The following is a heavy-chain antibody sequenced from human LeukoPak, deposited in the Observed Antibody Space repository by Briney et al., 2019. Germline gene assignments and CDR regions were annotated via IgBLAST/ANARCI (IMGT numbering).Heavy chain of an antibody. J-gene: IGHJ3*02. CDR3: ARDYGDYGDAFDI. D-gene: IGHD4-17*01. CDR2: IYTSGST. Sequence: SETLSLTCTVSGGSISSSIYYWGWIRQPPGKGLEWIGSIYTSGSTNYNPSLKSRVTMSVDTSKNQFSLKLSSVAAADTAVYYCARDYGDYGDAFDIWGQGTMVTVSS. V-gene: IGHV4-39*07. CDR1: GGSISSSIYY.